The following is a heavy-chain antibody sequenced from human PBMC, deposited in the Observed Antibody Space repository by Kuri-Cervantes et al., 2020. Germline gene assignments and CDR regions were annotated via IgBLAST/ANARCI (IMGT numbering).Heavy chain of an antibody. CDR1: GGSFSGYY. CDR2: TNHSGST. Sequence: GSLRLSCAVYGGSFSGYYWSWIRQPPGKGLEWIGETNHSGSTNYNPSLKSRVTISVDTSKNQFSLKLSSVTAADTAMYYCARALEGWYFDLWARGTLVTVSS. V-gene: IGHV4-34*01. J-gene: IGHJ2*01. CDR3: ARALEGWYFDL.